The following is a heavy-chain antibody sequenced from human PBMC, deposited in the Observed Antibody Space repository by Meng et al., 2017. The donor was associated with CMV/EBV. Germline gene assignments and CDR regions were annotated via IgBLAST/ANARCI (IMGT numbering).Heavy chain of an antibody. V-gene: IGHV4-61*01. CDR1: GGSVSSGSYC. J-gene: IGHJ6*02. Sequence: SETLSLTCTVSGGSVSSGSYCWSWIRQPPGKGLEWIGYIYYSGSTNYNPSLKSRVTISVDTSKNQFSLKLSSVTAADTAVYYCAREDYGYYGMDVWGQGTTVTVSS. CDR2: IYYSGST. CDR3: AREDYGYYGMDV.